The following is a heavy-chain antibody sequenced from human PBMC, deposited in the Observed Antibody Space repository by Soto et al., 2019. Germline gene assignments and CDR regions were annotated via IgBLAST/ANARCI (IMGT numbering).Heavy chain of an antibody. CDR1: GFTFSVYG. J-gene: IGHJ6*02. V-gene: IGHV3-23*04. CDR3: AKDRPMIAIYYYGMDV. CDR2: ISGSGGST. D-gene: IGHD3-22*01. Sequence: VQLVESGGGVVQPGRSLRLSCAASGFTFSVYGMHWVRQAPGKGLEWVSAISGSGGSTYYADSVKGRFTISRDNSKNTLYLQMNSLRAEDTAVYYCAKDRPMIAIYYYGMDVWGQGTTVTVSS.